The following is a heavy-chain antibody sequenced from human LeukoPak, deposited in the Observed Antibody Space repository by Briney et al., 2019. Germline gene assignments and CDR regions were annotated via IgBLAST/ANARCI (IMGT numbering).Heavy chain of an antibody. V-gene: IGHV3-74*01. Sequence: PGGSLRLSCEASGFTFSSYWMHRVRQVLGKGLVWVSRINGDGRIIDYADSVKGRFTIFRDNAKNTLYLQMDSLKAEDTAMYYCVRAPAGPGDYWGQGTLVTVSS. J-gene: IGHJ4*02. CDR1: GFTFSSYW. CDR3: VRAPAGPGDY. CDR2: INGDGRII. D-gene: IGHD7-27*01.